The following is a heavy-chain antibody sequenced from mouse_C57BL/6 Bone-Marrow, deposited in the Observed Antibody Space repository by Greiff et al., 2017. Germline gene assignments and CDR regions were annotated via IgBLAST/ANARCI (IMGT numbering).Heavy chain of an antibody. CDR1: GYTFTSYW. CDR2: IYPGSGST. Sequence: VQLQQPGAELVKPGASVKMSCKASGYTFTSYWITWVKQRPGQGLAWIGDIYPGSGSTNYNEKFKSKATLTVDTSSSTAYMQLSSLTSEDSAVYYCAIITTVVATDYWGQGTTLTVSS. CDR3: AIITTVVATDY. V-gene: IGHV1-55*01. J-gene: IGHJ2*01. D-gene: IGHD1-1*01.